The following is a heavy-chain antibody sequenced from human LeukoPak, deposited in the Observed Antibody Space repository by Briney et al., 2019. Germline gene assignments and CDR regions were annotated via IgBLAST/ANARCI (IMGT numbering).Heavy chain of an antibody. CDR1: GGSISSSSYY. D-gene: IGHD5-18*01. CDR2: IYYSGST. V-gene: IGHV4-39*07. Sequence: SETLSLTCTASGGSISSSSYYWGWIRQPPGKGLEWIGSIYYSGSTYYNPSLKSRVTISVDTSKNQFSLNLSSVTAADTAVYYCARDPEVDTGNGPRFDYWGQGTLVTVSS. J-gene: IGHJ4*02. CDR3: ARDPEVDTGNGPRFDY.